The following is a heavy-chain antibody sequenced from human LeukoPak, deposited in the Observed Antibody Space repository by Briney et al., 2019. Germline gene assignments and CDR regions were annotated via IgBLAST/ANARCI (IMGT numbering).Heavy chain of an antibody. CDR2: ISPYNGNT. CDR1: GYSFTNYG. J-gene: IGHJ4*02. Sequence: ASVKVSCKASGYSFTNYGITWVRQAPGQGLEWMGWISPYNGNTNYAQKLQGRVTMTTDTSTSTAYMELRSLRSDDTAVYYCARDLKYSSSWYKPGGYWGQGTLVTVSS. CDR3: ARDLKYSSSWYKPGGY. D-gene: IGHD6-13*01. V-gene: IGHV1-18*01.